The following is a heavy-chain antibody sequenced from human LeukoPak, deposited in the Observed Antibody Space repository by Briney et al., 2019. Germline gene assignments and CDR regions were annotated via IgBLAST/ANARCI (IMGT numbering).Heavy chain of an antibody. CDR2: ISDSGGST. V-gene: IGHV3-23*01. CDR1: GFTFSSYS. J-gene: IGHJ4*02. D-gene: IGHD4-17*01. CDR3: AKTPPPDPYGDYEHFDY. Sequence: GGSLRLSCAASGFTFSSYSMNWVRQAPGKGLEWVSAISDSGGSTYYADSVKGRFAISRDNSKNTLYLQMNSLRAEDTAVYYCAKTPPPDPYGDYEHFDYWGQGTLVTVSS.